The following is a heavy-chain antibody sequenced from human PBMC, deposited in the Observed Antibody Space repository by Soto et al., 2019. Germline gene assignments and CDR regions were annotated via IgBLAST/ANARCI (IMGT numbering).Heavy chain of an antibody. D-gene: IGHD4-17*01. CDR3: ARTTAVPNTLRSRYYFDY. Sequence: WETLSLTCSVSGGSVNNRTYYWSWIRQPPGKRLEWIGYVYYSGTTNYNPSLKSRVSISVDTSKNQFSLSLSSVTAADTALYYCARTTAVPNTLRSRYYFDYWGQGTLVTVSS. CDR2: VYYSGTT. CDR1: GGSVNNRTYY. V-gene: IGHV4-61*01. J-gene: IGHJ4*02.